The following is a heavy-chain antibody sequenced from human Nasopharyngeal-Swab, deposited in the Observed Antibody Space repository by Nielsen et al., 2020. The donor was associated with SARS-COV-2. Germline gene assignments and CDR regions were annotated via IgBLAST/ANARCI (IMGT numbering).Heavy chain of an antibody. J-gene: IGHJ6*02. CDR1: GFTFSSYE. CDR2: ISSSGSTI. Sequence: GESLKISCAASGFTFSSYEMNWVRQAPGKGLERVSYISSSGSTIYYADSVKGRFTISRDNAKNSLYLQMNSLRAEDTAVYYCARNPPGIAVAGYYYYYGMDVWGQGTTVTVSS. CDR3: ARNPPGIAVAGYYYYYGMDV. V-gene: IGHV3-48*03. D-gene: IGHD6-19*01.